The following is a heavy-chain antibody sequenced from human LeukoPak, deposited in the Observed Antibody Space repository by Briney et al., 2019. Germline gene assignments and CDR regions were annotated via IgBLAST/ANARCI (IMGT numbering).Heavy chain of an antibody. D-gene: IGHD3-10*01. CDR3: ARDAGVTMVRGVIYDFDY. V-gene: IGHV3-21*01. J-gene: IGHJ4*02. Sequence: GSLRLSCAASGFTFSSYSMNWVRQAPGKGLEWVSSISSSSSYIYYADSVKGRFTISRDNAKSSLYLQMNSLRAEDTAVYYCARDAGVTMVRGVIYDFDYWGQGTLVTVSS. CDR1: GFTFSSYS. CDR2: ISSSSSYI.